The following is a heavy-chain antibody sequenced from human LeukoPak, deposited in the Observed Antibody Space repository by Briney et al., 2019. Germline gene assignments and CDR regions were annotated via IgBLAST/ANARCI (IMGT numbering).Heavy chain of an antibody. D-gene: IGHD2-15*01. V-gene: IGHV1-24*01. CDR2: FDPEDGET. Sequence: ASVNVSCKVSGYTLTELSMHWVRQAPGKGLEWMGGFDPEDGETIYAQKFQGRVTMTTDTSTSTAYMELRSLRSDDTAVYYCAREGGQWSDYWGQGTLVTVSS. J-gene: IGHJ4*02. CDR1: GYTLTELS. CDR3: AREGGQWSDY.